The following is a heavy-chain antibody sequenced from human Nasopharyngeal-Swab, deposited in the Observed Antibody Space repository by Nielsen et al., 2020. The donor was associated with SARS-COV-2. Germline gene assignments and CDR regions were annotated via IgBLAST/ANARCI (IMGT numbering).Heavy chain of an antibody. CDR1: GFTFSNFA. CDR2: IYSGGST. D-gene: IGHD6-19*01. Sequence: GESLKISCAASGFTFSNFAMSWVRQAPGKGLEWVSVIYSGGSTYYADSVKGRFTISRDNSKNTLYLQMNSLRAEDTAVYYCARDLYRQQWPLYNYYGMDVWGQGTTVTVSS. CDR3: ARDLYRQQWPLYNYYGMDV. J-gene: IGHJ6*02. V-gene: IGHV3-53*01.